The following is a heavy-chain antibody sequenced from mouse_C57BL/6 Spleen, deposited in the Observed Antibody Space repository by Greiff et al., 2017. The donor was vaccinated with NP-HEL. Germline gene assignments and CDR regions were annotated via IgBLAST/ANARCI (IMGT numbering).Heavy chain of an antibody. Sequence: VQLQQSGAELARPGASVKLSCKASGYTFTSYGISWVKQRTGQGLEWIGEIYPRSGNTYYNEKFKGKATLTADKSSSTVYMELRSLTSEDYAVYFCARERLTGYWYFDVWGTGTTVTVSS. CDR3: ARERLTGYWYFDV. CDR2: IYPRSGNT. V-gene: IGHV1-81*01. J-gene: IGHJ1*03. CDR1: GYTFTSYG. D-gene: IGHD4-1*01.